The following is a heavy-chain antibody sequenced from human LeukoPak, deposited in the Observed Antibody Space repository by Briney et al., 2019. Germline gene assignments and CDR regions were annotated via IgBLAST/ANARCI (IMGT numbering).Heavy chain of an antibody. Sequence: SETLSLTCTVSGGSISSYYWSWIRQPPGKGLEWIGYIYYSGSTNYNPSLKSRVTISVDTSKNQLSLKLSSVTAADTAVYYCARIRYFDWSPDAFDIWGQGTMVTVSS. CDR3: ARIRYFDWSPDAFDI. J-gene: IGHJ3*02. V-gene: IGHV4-59*01. CDR1: GGSISSYY. CDR2: IYYSGST. D-gene: IGHD3-9*01.